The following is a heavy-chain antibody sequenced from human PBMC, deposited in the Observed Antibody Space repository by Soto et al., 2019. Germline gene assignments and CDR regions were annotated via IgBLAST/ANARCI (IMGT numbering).Heavy chain of an antibody. CDR3: ATRQAATVVTPMLLY. J-gene: IGHJ4*01. Sequence: GGSLILSCAASGFTVVSYAMTWVRQAPGKGLEWVSGSSGSGDETYYADSVKGRFTVSRDNSKNTLYLQMNSLRAEDTALYYCATRQAATVVTPMLLYWGHGTLVTVSS. V-gene: IGHV3-23*01. CDR1: GFTVVSYA. CDR2: SSGSGDET. D-gene: IGHD6-25*01.